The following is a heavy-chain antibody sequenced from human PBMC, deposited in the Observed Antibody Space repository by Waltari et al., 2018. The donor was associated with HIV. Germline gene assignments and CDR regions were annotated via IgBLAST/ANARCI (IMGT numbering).Heavy chain of an antibody. CDR2: IYTSGST. V-gene: IGHV4-4*07. J-gene: IGHJ4*02. CDR3: AREGYSSGWYLYYFDY. Sequence: QVQLQESGPGLVKPSETLSLTCTVSGGSISSYYWSWIRQPAGMGLEWIGRIYTSGSTNYNPSLKSRVTMSVDTSKNQFSLKLSSVTAADTAVYYCAREGYSSGWYLYYFDYWGQGTLVTVSS. D-gene: IGHD6-19*01. CDR1: GGSISSYY.